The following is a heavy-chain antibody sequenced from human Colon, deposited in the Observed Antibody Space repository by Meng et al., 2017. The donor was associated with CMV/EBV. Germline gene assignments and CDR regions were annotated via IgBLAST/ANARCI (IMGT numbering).Heavy chain of an antibody. J-gene: IGHJ5*02. CDR1: GGAFSGYD. V-gene: IGHV4-34*01. CDR3: ARGRLPTDP. Sequence: QVQLQQWGAGLLKPSETLSLTGAVYGGAFSGYDWSWIRQPPGKGLEWIGEINHSGSTNYNPSLKSRVTISVDTSKNQFSLKLSSVTAADTAVYYCARGRLPTDPWGQGTLVTVSS. D-gene: IGHD4-11*01. CDR2: INHSGST.